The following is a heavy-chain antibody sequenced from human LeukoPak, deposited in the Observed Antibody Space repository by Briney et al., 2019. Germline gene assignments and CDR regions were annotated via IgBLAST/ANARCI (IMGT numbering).Heavy chain of an antibody. CDR1: GYTFTSYA. V-gene: IGHV1-2*02. CDR3: ARLNSGYDYFDY. D-gene: IGHD5-12*01. CDR2: ITPSGGT. Sequence: GASVKVSCKASGYTFTSYAMHWVRQAPGQGLEWMGWITPSGGTNYPQKFQGRVAITRDTSITTAYMDLSRLTSDDTAVYYCARLNSGYDYFDYWGQGTLVTVSS. J-gene: IGHJ4*02.